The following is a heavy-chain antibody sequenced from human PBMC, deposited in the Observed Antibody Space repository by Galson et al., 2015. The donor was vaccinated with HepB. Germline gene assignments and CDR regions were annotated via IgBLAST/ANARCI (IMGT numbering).Heavy chain of an antibody. CDR1: GFTFSSYS. V-gene: IGHV3-21*01. J-gene: IGHJ4*02. CDR2: ISSSSSYI. D-gene: IGHD3-10*01. CDR3: ARDLGGSWFGESSFFGY. Sequence: SLRLSCAASGFTFSSYSMNWVRQAPGKGLEWVSSISSSSSYIYCADSVKGRFTISRDNAKNSLYLRMNSLRAEDTAVYYCARDLGGSWFGESSFFGYWGQGTLVTVSS.